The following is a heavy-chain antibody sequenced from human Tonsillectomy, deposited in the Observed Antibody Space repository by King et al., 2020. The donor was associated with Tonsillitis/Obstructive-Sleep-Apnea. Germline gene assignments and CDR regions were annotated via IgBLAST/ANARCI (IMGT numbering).Heavy chain of an antibody. CDR1: GGSISGYY. V-gene: IGHV4-59*01. J-gene: IGHJ4*02. D-gene: IGHD3-22*01. CDR2: IYYSGST. Sequence: QLQESGPGLVKPSETLSLTCTVSGGSISGYYWSWIRQPPGKGLEWIGYIYYSGSTNYSPSLKSRVTISVDTSKNQFSLKLSSVTAADTAVYYCARVKYDTIGYYFFDYWGQGTLVTVSS. CDR3: ARVKYDTIGYYFFDY.